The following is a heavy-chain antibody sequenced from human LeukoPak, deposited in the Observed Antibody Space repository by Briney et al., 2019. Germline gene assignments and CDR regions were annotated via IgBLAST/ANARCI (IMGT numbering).Heavy chain of an antibody. CDR3: AREMGYCSSTSCLGGDDY. CDR2: ISTSSSYI. CDR1: GFTFSSYS. Sequence: GGSLRLSCAASGFTFSSYSMNWVRQAPGKGLEWVSSISTSSSYIYYADSVKGRFTISRDNAKNSLYLQMNSLRAEDTAVYYCAREMGYCSSTSCLGGDDYWGQETLVTVSS. D-gene: IGHD2-2*01. J-gene: IGHJ4*02. V-gene: IGHV3-21*01.